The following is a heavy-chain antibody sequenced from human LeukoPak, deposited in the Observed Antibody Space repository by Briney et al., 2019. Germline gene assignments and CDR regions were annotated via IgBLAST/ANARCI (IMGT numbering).Heavy chain of an antibody. CDR1: GFTFSSYG. J-gene: IGHJ3*02. D-gene: IGHD3-22*01. CDR3: AKDQEFGYYYGSNAFDI. Sequence: GGSLRLSCAASGFTFSSYGMSWGRQAPGEGLEWVSAISGSGGSTYYADSVKGRFTISRDNSKNTLYLQMNSLRAEDTAVYYCAKDQEFGYYYGSNAFDIWGQGKMVTVSS. V-gene: IGHV3-23*01. CDR2: ISGSGGST.